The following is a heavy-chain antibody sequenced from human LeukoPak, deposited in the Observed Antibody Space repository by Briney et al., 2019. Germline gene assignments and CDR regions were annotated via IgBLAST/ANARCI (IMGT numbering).Heavy chain of an antibody. Sequence: GGSLRLSCAASGFRFTDYSMSWVRQAPGKGLEWVAGLCRSGEYKYYADSVKGGFTISRENSKDTVSLQMNSLRAEDSAIYFCVKDRPCETCMPMDAWGQGTTVTVSS. CDR1: GFRFTDYS. D-gene: IGHD2-2*01. V-gene: IGHV3-23*01. J-gene: IGHJ6*02. CDR3: VKDRPCETCMPMDA. CDR2: LCRSGEYK.